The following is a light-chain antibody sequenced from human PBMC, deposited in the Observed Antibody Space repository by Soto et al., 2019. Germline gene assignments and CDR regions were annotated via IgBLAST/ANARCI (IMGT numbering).Light chain of an antibody. J-gene: IGKJ1*01. CDR1: QSISSW. Sequence: DIQMTQSPSTLSASVGDRVTITCRASQSISSWLAWYQQKPGKAPKLLIYDASSLESGVPSRFSGSGSGTEFTLTISSLQPDDFATYYCQQYNSLVAVGQGTKVEIK. V-gene: IGKV1-5*01. CDR2: DAS. CDR3: QQYNSLVA.